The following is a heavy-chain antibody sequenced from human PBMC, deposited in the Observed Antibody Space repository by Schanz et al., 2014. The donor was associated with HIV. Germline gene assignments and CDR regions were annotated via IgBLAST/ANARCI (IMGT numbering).Heavy chain of an antibody. CDR1: GFSFSSFS. Sequence: EVQMLESGGGSVQPGGSLRLSCAVSGFSFSSFSMNWVRQAPGKGLEWVSSISESGGRTYYADSVKGRFTISRDNSKNTLYLQMNSLRAEDTAVYYCAKGLTIWLQPPFDYWGQGTLVTVSS. D-gene: IGHD5-12*01. CDR3: AKGLTIWLQPPFDY. J-gene: IGHJ4*02. CDR2: ISESGGRT. V-gene: IGHV3-23*01.